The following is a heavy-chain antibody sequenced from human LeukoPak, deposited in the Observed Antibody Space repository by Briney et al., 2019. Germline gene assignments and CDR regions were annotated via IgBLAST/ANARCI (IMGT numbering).Heavy chain of an antibody. CDR1: GYSFTSYW. J-gene: IGHJ4*02. CDR3: ARGGSGYCSSTSCPFDY. CDR2: IYPGDSDT. D-gene: IGHD2-2*01. Sequence: GQSLKIPCKGSGYSFTSYWIGWVRQMPGKGLEWMGIIYPGDSDTRYSPSFQGQVTISADKSISTAYLQWSSLKASDTAMYYCARGGSGYCSSTSCPFDYWGQGTLVTVSS. V-gene: IGHV5-51*01.